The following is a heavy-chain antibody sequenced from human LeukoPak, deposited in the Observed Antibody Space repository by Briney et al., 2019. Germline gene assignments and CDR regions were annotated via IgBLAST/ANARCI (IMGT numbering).Heavy chain of an antibody. Sequence: GGSLRLSCVGSGFTFSNYAMSWVRRTPGKGLEWVSSITGSGDTTHYADSVKGRFTISRDNSKNTLYLQMNSLRAEDTAVYYCARVRVPYYYDSSGSNWYFDLWGRGTLVTVSS. D-gene: IGHD3-22*01. CDR1: GFTFSNYA. CDR2: ITGSGDTT. J-gene: IGHJ2*01. V-gene: IGHV3-23*01. CDR3: ARVRVPYYYDSSGSNWYFDL.